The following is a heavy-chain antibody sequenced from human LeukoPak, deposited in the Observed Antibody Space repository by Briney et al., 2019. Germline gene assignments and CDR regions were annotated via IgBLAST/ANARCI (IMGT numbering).Heavy chain of an antibody. J-gene: IGHJ5*02. Sequence: ASVEVSCKASGYSFINYDINWVRQATGQGPEWMGWMNPNTGNTGYAQKFQGRVTITRNTAISTAYMELSSLRSEDTAVYYCTRDYGGNSGWFDPWGQGTLVTVSS. D-gene: IGHD4-23*01. CDR3: TRDYGGNSGWFDP. CDR2: MNPNTGNT. V-gene: IGHV1-8*03. CDR1: GYSFINYD.